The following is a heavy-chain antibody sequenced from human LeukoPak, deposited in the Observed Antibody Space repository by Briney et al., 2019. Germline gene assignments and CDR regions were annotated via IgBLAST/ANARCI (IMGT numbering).Heavy chain of an antibody. D-gene: IGHD6-13*01. J-gene: IGHJ4*02. CDR3: ARGGIPAAATGNFDY. CDR1: GFTFSSYG. Sequence: GGSLRLSCAASGFTFSSYGMHWVRQAPGKGLEWVAVIWYDGSNKYYADSVKGRFTISRDNSKNTLYLQMNSLRAEDTAVYYCARGGIPAAATGNFDYWGQGTLVTVSS. V-gene: IGHV3-33*01. CDR2: IWYDGSNK.